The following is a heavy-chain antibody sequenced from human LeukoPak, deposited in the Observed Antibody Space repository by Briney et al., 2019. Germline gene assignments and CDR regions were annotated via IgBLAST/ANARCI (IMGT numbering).Heavy chain of an antibody. CDR3: AKLLLPQSYYYGMDV. CDR2: IRYDGSNK. D-gene: IGHD2-15*01. Sequence: GGSLRLSCAASGFTFSSYGMHWVRQAPGKGLEWVAFIRYDGSNKYYADSVKGRFTISRDNAKNSLYLQMNSLRAEDTAVYYCAKLLLPQSYYYGMDVWGQGTTVTVSS. V-gene: IGHV3-30*02. J-gene: IGHJ6*02. CDR1: GFTFSSYG.